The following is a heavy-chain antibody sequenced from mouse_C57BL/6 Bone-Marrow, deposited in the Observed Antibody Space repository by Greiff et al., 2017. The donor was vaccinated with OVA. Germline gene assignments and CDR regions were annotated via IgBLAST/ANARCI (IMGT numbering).Heavy chain of an antibody. CDR2: INPNNGGT. CDR1: GYTFTDYN. J-gene: IGHJ4*01. Sequence: VQLQQSGPELVKPGASVKIPCKASGYTFTDYNMDWVKQSHGKSLEWIGDINPNNGGTIYNQKFKGKATLTVDKSSSTAYMELRSLTSEDTAVYYCARRDYYYGSSSYYYAMDYWGQGTSVTVSS. V-gene: IGHV1-18*01. D-gene: IGHD1-1*01. CDR3: ARRDYYYGSSSYYYAMDY.